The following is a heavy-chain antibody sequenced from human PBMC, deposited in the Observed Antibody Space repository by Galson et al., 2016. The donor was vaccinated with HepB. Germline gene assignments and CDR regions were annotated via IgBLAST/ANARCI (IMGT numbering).Heavy chain of an antibody. V-gene: IGHV4-31*03. CDR3: ARQYNMIFDP. D-gene: IGHD1-1*01. CDR1: GGSISSGSYF. CDR2: ISYSWNT. J-gene: IGHJ5*02. Sequence: TLSLTCTVSGGSISSGSYFWGWVRQHPGKGLEWIGYISYSWNTHYNPSLRSRVTISADTPKNQFPLKVNSATAADTAVYFCARQYNMIFDPWGQGTLVTVSS.